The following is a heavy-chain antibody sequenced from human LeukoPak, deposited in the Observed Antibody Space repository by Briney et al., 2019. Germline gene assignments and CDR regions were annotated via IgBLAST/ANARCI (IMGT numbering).Heavy chain of an antibody. V-gene: IGHV3-66*02. J-gene: IGHJ6*03. Sequence: NPGGSLRLSCAASGFTVSSNYMSWVRQAPGKGLVWVSVIYSGGTTYYVDSVKGRFTISRDTSKNTLYLQINSLRPEDTAVYYCEREVSHATYHYYYYMDGWGKGTTVTVSS. CDR2: IYSGGTT. CDR1: GFTVSSNY. CDR3: EREVSHATYHYYYYMDG. D-gene: IGHD1-1*01.